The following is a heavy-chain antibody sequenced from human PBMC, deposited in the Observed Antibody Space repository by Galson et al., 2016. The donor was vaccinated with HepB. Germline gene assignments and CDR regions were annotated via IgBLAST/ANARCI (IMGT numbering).Heavy chain of an antibody. CDR3: ARHVGYYYSYWYFDL. CDR2: IYYSGST. V-gene: IGHV4-39*01. Sequence: SETLSLTCTVSGGSISSSSYYWGWIRQPPGKGLEWIGSIYYSGSTYYNPSLKSRVTISVDTSKNQFSPKLSSVTAADTAVYYCARHVGYYYSYWYFDLWGRGTLVTVSS. CDR1: GGSISSSSYY. D-gene: IGHD3-22*01. J-gene: IGHJ2*01.